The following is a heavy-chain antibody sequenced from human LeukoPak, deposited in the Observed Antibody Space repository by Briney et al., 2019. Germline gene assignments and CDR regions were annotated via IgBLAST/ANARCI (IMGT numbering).Heavy chain of an antibody. CDR1: GGTFSSYA. Sequence: SVKVFCRASGGTFSSYAIRWVRRAAGQGLEWMGGIIPIFGTANYAQKFQGRVTITTDEYTSTAYMELGSLKSEDTAVYYCAREDVVLVDAVRYYYYGMDVWGQGTTVTVSS. V-gene: IGHV1-69*05. D-gene: IGHD2-8*01. J-gene: IGHJ6*02. CDR3: AREDVVLVDAVRYYYYGMDV. CDR2: IIPIFGTA.